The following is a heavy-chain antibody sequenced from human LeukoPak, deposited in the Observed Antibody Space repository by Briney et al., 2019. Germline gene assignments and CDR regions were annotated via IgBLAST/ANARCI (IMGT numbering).Heavy chain of an antibody. CDR3: ASTGDSGSSQGLFDY. J-gene: IGHJ4*02. Sequence: GRSLRLSCAASGFTFSSYGMHWVRQAPGKGLEWVAVIWYDGSNKYYADSVKGRFTISRDNSKNTLYLQMNSLRAEDTAVYYCASTGDSGSSQGLFDYWGQGTLVTVSS. D-gene: IGHD6-6*01. CDR2: IWYDGSNK. V-gene: IGHV3-33*01. CDR1: GFTFSSYG.